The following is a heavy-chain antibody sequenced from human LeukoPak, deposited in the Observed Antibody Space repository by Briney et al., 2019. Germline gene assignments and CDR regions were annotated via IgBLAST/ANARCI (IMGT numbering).Heavy chain of an antibody. CDR1: GFPFSDFH. CDR2: ITSGGGFK. D-gene: IGHD3-22*01. J-gene: IGHJ4*02. V-gene: IGHV3-11*04. Sequence: PGGSLRLSCVGAGFPFSDFHMSWIRQAPGKGLEWISYITSGGGFKYYADSVKGRFRISRDDSKNSVFLQMNSLRVEDTAVYYCARVRPGSSGSYYRTSWGQGTLVTVSS. CDR3: ARVRPGSSGSYYRTS.